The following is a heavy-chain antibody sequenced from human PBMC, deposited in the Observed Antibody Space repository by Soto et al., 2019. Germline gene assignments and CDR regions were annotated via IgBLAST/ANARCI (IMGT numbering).Heavy chain of an antibody. J-gene: IGHJ4*02. Sequence: HPGGSLRLSCAASGFTFSSYAMHWVRQAPGKGLEWVAVISYDGSNKYYADSVKGRFTISRDNSKNTLYLQMNSLRAEDTAVYYCARDAETGTTGLDYWGQGTLVTVSS. CDR2: ISYDGSNK. D-gene: IGHD1-7*01. CDR3: ARDAETGTTGLDY. CDR1: GFTFSSYA. V-gene: IGHV3-30-3*01.